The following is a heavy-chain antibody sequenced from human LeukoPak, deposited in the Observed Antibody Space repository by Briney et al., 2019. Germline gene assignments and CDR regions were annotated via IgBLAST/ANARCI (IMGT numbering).Heavy chain of an antibody. CDR2: INPNSGGT. CDR3: ARDVSSGSNDY. D-gene: IGHD3-22*01. CDR1: GFTFTNYN. V-gene: IGHV1-2*02. J-gene: IGHJ4*02. Sequence: GASVKVSCKASGFTFTNYNLHWVRQAPGQGLEWMGWINPNSGGTNYAQKFQGRVTVTRDTSISTAYMELSRLRSDDTAVYYCARDVSSGSNDYWGQGTLVTVSS.